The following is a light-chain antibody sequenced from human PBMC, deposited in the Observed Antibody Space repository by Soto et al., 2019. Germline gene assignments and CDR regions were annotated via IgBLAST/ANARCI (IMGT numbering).Light chain of an antibody. J-gene: IGLJ3*02. CDR1: SSDIGGNNH. V-gene: IGLV1-51*01. CDR2: DNN. CDR3: GTWDDSLRTWV. Sequence: QSALTQPASMSGSPGQSITISCTGTSSDIGGNNHVSWYQQHPGGAPKLLIYDNNKRPSVISDRFSGSKSGTSATLGITGLQTGDEADFYCGTWDDSLRTWVFGGGTKLTVL.